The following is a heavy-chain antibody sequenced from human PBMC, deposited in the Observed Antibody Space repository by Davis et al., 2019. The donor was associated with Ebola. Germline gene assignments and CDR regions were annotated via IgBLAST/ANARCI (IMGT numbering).Heavy chain of an antibody. V-gene: IGHV3-43*02. CDR2: ISGDGGST. J-gene: IGHJ6*02. CDR1: GFTFSSYA. D-gene: IGHD6-13*01. Sequence: GGSLRLSCAASGFTFSSYAMHWVRQAPGKGLEWVSLISGDGGSTYYADSVKGRFTISRDNSKNSLYLQMNSLRTEDTALYYCAKDSNEAADLYYYGMDVWGQGTTVTVSS. CDR3: AKDSNEAADLYYYGMDV.